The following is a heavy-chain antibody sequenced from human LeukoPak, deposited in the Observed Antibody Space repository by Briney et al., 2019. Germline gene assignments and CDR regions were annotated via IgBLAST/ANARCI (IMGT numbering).Heavy chain of an antibody. CDR2: IYYSGST. CDR1: GDSVSSGFYY. Sequence: PSETLSLTCTVSGDSVSSGFYYWSWLRQPPGKGLEWIGYIYYSGSTNYNPSLKSRVTILVDTSKNHFSLKLSSVTATDTAVYYCARRMTTAYWYLDLWGRGTLVTVSS. CDR3: ARRMTTAYWYLDL. V-gene: IGHV4-61*03. D-gene: IGHD4-17*01. J-gene: IGHJ2*01.